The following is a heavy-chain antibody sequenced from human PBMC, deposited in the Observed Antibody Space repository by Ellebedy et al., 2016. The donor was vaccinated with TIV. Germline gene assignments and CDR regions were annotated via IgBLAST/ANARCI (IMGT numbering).Heavy chain of an antibody. CDR2: ISVYNGNT. J-gene: IGHJ3*02. Sequence: ASVKVSCKASGYTFTSYGISWVRQAPGQGLEWMGWISVYNGNTNYAQKLQGRVTMTTDTSASTAYMELRSLRSDDTAVYYCARDEGGLVWFGEPPDALAPDAFDIWGQGKMVTVSS. D-gene: IGHD3-10*01. CDR3: ARDEGGLVWFGEPPDALAPDAFDI. V-gene: IGHV1-18*01. CDR1: GYTFTSYG.